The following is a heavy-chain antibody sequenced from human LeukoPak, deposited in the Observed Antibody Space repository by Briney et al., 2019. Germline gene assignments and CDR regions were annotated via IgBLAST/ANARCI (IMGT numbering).Heavy chain of an antibody. CDR2: ISTSSNT. Sequence: GGSLRLSRVGSGFTFSRYAMNWVRQAPGKGLEWVSLISTSSNTHYADSVRGRFTISRDNSKSTLSLQMNSLRAEDTAIYYCATYRQVLLPFESWGQGTLVTVSS. D-gene: IGHD2-8*02. CDR3: ATYRQVLLPFES. CDR1: GFTFSRYA. J-gene: IGHJ4*02. V-gene: IGHV3-23*01.